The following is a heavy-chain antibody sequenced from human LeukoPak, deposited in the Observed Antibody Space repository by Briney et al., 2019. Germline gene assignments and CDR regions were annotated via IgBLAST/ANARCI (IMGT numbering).Heavy chain of an antibody. Sequence: GASVKVSCKASGYTFTSYDINWVRQATGQGLEWMGWMNPNSGNTGYAQKFQGRVTITRNTSLSTAYMELSSLRSEDTAVYYCVVGAISFAFDIWGQGTMVTVSS. CDR2: MNPNSGNT. CDR3: VVGAISFAFDI. CDR1: GYTFTSYD. V-gene: IGHV1-8*03. D-gene: IGHD1-26*01. J-gene: IGHJ3*02.